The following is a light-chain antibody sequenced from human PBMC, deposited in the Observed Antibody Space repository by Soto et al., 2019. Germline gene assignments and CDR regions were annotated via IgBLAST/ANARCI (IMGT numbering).Light chain of an antibody. CDR1: QGIRTY. CDR2: SAS. V-gene: IGKV1-9*01. Sequence: IHLTQSPSSLSASVGDRVTITCRASQGIRTYLARYQQKPGKAPKLLIYSASTLQSGVPSRFSGSGSGTDFTLTISSLQPDDFATYYCQQYTSYPWTFGQGTKVDI. J-gene: IGKJ1*01. CDR3: QQYTSYPWT.